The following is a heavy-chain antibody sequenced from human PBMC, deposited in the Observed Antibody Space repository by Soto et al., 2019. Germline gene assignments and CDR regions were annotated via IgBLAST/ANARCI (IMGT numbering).Heavy chain of an antibody. Sequence: SVKVSCKASGGTFSSYAISWVRQAPGQGLEWMGGIIPIFGTANYAQKFQGRVTITADESTSTAYMELSSLRSEDTAVYYCASRRRDGYNLFLPVDYWGQGTMVTVSS. CDR3: ASRRRDGYNLFLPVDY. CDR1: GGTFSSYA. CDR2: IIPIFGTA. V-gene: IGHV1-69*13. J-gene: IGHJ4*02. D-gene: IGHD5-12*01.